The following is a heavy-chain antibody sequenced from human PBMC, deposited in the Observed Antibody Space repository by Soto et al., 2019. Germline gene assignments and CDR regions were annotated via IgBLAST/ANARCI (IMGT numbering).Heavy chain of an antibody. Sequence: QLQLVQSGAEVTKPGSSVKVSCKASGGTFSSYAFSWVRQAPGQGLEWMGGIIPIFGRANYAQKFQGRVTXTXXXSXXTGYRELGSLRPEDTAVSYCARGPTFSDNGMVVPAKDGMDVWGQGTTVTVSS. J-gene: IGHJ6*02. V-gene: IGHV1-69*05. CDR3: ARGPTFSDNGMVVPAKDGMDV. CDR1: GGTFSSYA. D-gene: IGHD2-15*01. CDR2: IIPIFGRA.